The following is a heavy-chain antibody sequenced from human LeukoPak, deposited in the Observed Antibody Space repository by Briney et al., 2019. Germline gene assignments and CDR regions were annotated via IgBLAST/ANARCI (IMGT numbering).Heavy chain of an antibody. CDR2: IYWDDNK. CDR1: GFSLSTSGVG. CDR3: AHYGDYRFMYYFDH. D-gene: IGHD4-17*01. Sequence: SGPPLVNPTQTLTLTCTFSGFSLSTSGVGVGWIRQPPGKALEWLALIYWDDNKPYNPSLKSRLTITNDTSKNQAVLTMANMDPVDTATYYCAHYGDYRFMYYFDHWGQGTLVTVSS. V-gene: IGHV2-5*02. J-gene: IGHJ4*02.